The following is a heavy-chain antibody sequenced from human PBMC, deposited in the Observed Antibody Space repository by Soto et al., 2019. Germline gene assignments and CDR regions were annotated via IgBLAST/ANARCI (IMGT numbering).Heavy chain of an antibody. Sequence: SETLSLTCAVYGGSFSYYYWSWIRQSPGKGLEWIGEISPSGTTKYNPSLKSRVIISMHTSTNQFSLYLSSVTAADTAVYYCTRGRLYYDSGTYANWGQGTLVTVSS. D-gene: IGHD3-10*01. J-gene: IGHJ4*02. CDR1: GGSFSYYY. CDR3: TRGRLYYDSGTYAN. CDR2: ISPSGTT. V-gene: IGHV4-34*01.